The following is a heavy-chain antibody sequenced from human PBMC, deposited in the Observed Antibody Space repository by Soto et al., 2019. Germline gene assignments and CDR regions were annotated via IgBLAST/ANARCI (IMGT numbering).Heavy chain of an antibody. J-gene: IGHJ4*02. CDR3: ARGADPTYFDN. V-gene: IGHV1-18*01. CDR2: INTYNGNT. D-gene: IGHD6-25*01. Sequence: QVQLVQSGAEVKKPGASVKVSCKASGYTFTNYGVSWVRQAPGQGVEWMGWINTYNGNTNYEEKFQGRXTXTXXTPTTTTYMELRSLRSDDTVVYYCARGADPTYFDNWGQGTLVTVSS. CDR1: GYTFTNYG.